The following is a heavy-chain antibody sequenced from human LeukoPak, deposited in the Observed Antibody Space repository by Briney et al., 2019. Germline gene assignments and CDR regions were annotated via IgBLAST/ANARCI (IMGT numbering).Heavy chain of an antibody. CDR3: AKDSLIRVVVAVPYYFDY. D-gene: IGHD2-15*01. J-gene: IGHJ4*02. Sequence: PGGSLRLSCAASGFTFSNCAMSWVRQAPGKGLEWVSDISGSGGTTYYTGSVKGRFTISRDNSKNTLYLQMNSLRAEDTAVYYCAKDSLIRVVVAVPYYFDYWGQGTLVTVSS. CDR1: GFTFSNCA. CDR2: ISGSGGTT. V-gene: IGHV3-23*01.